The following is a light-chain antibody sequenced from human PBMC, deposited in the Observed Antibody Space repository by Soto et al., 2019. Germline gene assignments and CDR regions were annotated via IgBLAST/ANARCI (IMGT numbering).Light chain of an antibody. J-gene: IGLJ2*01. Sequence: QSALTQPASVSGSPGQSITISCTGTSSNVGISNLVSWYQQHPGKAPKLMIYEGSKRPSGVSNRFSGSKSGTTASLTISGLQAEDEADYFCSSYTTNKTLLFGGGTKVTVL. CDR2: EGS. V-gene: IGLV2-14*02. CDR1: SSNVGISNL. CDR3: SSYTTNKTLL.